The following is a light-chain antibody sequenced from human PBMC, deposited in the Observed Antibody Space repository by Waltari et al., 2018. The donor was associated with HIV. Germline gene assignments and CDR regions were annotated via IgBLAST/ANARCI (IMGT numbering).Light chain of an antibody. Sequence: EIVLTHSLATLSLSPGERATLSCRASQSVSSYLAWYQQKPGQAPRLLIYDAFNRATGIPARFSGSGSGTDFTLTISSLEPEDFAVYYCQQRGNWPLTFGGGTKVEIK. V-gene: IGKV3-11*01. CDR1: QSVSSY. J-gene: IGKJ4*01. CDR3: QQRGNWPLT. CDR2: DAF.